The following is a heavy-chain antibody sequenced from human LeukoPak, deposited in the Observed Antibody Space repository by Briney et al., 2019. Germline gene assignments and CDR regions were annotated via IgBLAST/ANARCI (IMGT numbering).Heavy chain of an antibody. Sequence: GGSLRLSCAASGFTFSSYAMSWVRQAPGKGLEWVSHITASGTAMFYADSVKGRFTISRDNSKNTLYLQMNSLRAEDTAVYYCARGLYSSGWSNYFDYWGQGTLVTVSS. V-gene: IGHV3-23*01. J-gene: IGHJ4*02. CDR2: ITASGTAM. D-gene: IGHD6-19*01. CDR1: GFTFSSYA. CDR3: ARGLYSSGWSNYFDY.